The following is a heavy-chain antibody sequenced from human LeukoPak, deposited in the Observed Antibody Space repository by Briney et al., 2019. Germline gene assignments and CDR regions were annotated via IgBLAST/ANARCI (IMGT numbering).Heavy chain of an antibody. J-gene: IGHJ4*02. CDR2: ISSNGGNK. V-gene: IGHV3-64*02. D-gene: IGHD2-15*01. CDR3: ARGFCNVDSCFEGTFGY. Sequence: RAGGSLRLSCAASGFSFSTHAMRWVRQAPGKGLEYVSGISSNGGNKYYADSVKGRFTISRDNSKNMVYLQMGSLRPEDMAVYYCARGFCNVDSCFEGTFGYWGQGTLVTVSS. CDR1: GFSFSTHA.